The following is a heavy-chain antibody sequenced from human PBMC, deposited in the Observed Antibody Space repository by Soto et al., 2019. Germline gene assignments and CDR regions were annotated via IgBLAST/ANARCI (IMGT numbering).Heavy chain of an antibody. Sequence: GGSLRLSCAASGFTFSSYAMSWVRQAPGKGLEWVSAISGSGGSTYYADSVKGRFTISRDNSKNTLYLQMNSLRAEDTAVYYCAKDRWDGIHLHHFDYWGQGTLVTVSS. V-gene: IGHV3-23*01. D-gene: IGHD1-20*01. CDR2: ISGSGGST. CDR3: AKDRWDGIHLHHFDY. CDR1: GFTFSSYA. J-gene: IGHJ4*02.